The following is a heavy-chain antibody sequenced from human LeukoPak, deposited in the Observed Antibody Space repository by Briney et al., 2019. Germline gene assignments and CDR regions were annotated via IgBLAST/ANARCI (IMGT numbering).Heavy chain of an antibody. CDR3: ARRGEHCSKDVCVIGY. D-gene: IGHD2-8*01. V-gene: IGHV3-30*03. J-gene: IGHJ4*02. CDR2: ISYDGRYK. Sequence: GGSLRLFCAGSGFTFSSYGMHWVRQAPGKGLEWVAVISYDGRYKNYVDSVKGRFTISRDSSKSTLYLQMNSLRAEDTAVYYCARRGEHCSKDVCVIGYWGQGTLVTVSS. CDR1: GFTFSSYG.